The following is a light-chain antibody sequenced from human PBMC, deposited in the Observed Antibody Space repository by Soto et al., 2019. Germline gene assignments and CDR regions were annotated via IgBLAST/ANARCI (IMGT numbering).Light chain of an antibody. V-gene: IGLV7-43*01. J-gene: IGLJ3*02. Sequence: QAVVTQEPSLTVSPGGTVTLTCASSTGAVTSGNYPSWFQQKPGQTPRKLIYTPNSRHSWTPARFSGSLLGGKAALTLSGVQPEDEADYYCLFYYGGAQLVFGGGTKLTVL. CDR2: TPN. CDR3: LFYYGGAQLV. CDR1: TGAVTSGNY.